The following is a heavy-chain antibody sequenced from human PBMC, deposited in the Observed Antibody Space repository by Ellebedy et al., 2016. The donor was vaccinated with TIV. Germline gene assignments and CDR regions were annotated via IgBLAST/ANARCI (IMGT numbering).Heavy chain of an antibody. J-gene: IGHJ4*02. D-gene: IGHD3-10*01. CDR2: INAGNGKT. CDR3: ARGSAEGRAFYY. Sequence: ASVKVSCKTSGYTFTRYAIHWVRQAPGQRLEWMGWINAGNGKTKYSEKFQGRVTITGDTPASPAFMELSSLTTEDTAVYYLARGSAEGRAFYYWGQGTLVTVS. V-gene: IGHV1-3*01. CDR1: GYTFTRYA.